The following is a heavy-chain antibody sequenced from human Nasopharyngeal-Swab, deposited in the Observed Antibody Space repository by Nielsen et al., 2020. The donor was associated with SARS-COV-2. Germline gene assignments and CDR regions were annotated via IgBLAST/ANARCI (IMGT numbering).Heavy chain of an antibody. Sequence: SSVKVSCKASGGTFSSYAISWVRQAPGQVLEWMGGIIPIFGTANYAQKFQGRVTITADESTSTAYMELSSLRSEDTAVYYCARDLWRRAARDYYYYGMDVWGQGTTVTVSS. J-gene: IGHJ6*02. CDR3: ARDLWRRAARDYYYYGMDV. V-gene: IGHV1-69*13. CDR1: GGTFSSYA. D-gene: IGHD3-3*01. CDR2: IIPIFGTA.